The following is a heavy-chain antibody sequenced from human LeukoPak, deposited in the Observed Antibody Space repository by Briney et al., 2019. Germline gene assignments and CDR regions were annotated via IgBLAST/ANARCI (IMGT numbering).Heavy chain of an antibody. CDR3: ASTSGWYEPIDY. D-gene: IGHD6-19*01. CDR2: IWYDGSNK. CDR1: GFTFSSYG. J-gene: IGHJ4*02. V-gene: IGHV3-33*01. Sequence: GGSLRLSCAASGFTFSSYGMHWVRQAPGKGLEWVAVIWYDGSNKYYADSVKGRFAISRDNSKNTLYLQMNSLRAEDTAVYYCASTSGWYEPIDYWGQGTLVTVSS.